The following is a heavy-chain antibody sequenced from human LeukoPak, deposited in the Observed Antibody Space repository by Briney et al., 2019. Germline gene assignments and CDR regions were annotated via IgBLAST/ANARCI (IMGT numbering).Heavy chain of an antibody. V-gene: IGHV3-53*01. Sequence: GGSLRLSCAASGFTVSSNYMSWVRQAPGKGLEWVSIIYSGDTTYYAGSVEGRFTISRDNSKNMVYLQMNSLRAEDTAVYYCARAGWGYDIDCWGQGTLVTVSS. CDR1: GFTVSSNY. CDR3: ARAGWGYDIDC. D-gene: IGHD3-9*01. J-gene: IGHJ4*02. CDR2: IYSGDTT.